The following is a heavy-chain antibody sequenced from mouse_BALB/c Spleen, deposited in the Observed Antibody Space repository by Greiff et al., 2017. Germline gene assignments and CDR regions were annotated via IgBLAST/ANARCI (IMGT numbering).Heavy chain of an antibody. V-gene: IGHV5-17*02. CDR2: ISSGSSTI. CDR3: ARSPNWEGYFDY. D-gene: IGHD4-1*02. J-gene: IGHJ2*01. Sequence: VQLKESGGGLVQPGGSRKLSCAASGFTFSSFGMHWVRQAPEKGLEWVAYISSGSSTIYYADTVKGRFTISRDNPKNTLFLRMTSLRSEDTAMYYCARSPNWEGYFDYWGQGTTLTVSS. CDR1: GFTFSSFG.